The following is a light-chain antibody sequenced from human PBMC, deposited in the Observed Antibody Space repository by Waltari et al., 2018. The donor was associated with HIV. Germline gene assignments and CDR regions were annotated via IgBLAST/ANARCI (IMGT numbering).Light chain of an antibody. CDR2: GNS. Sequence: QSVPPQPPSVSAAPGHRVTISCTGTSPHLGPGYAVNWFQQLPGTAPQPLIYGNSHRPTGVPDRVIGSTSGTSASLAITGLQAEDEADYYCQSYDNFLSGVVFGGGTKVTVL. CDR3: QSYDNFLSGVV. J-gene: IGLJ2*01. V-gene: IGLV1-40*01. CDR1: SPHLGPGYA.